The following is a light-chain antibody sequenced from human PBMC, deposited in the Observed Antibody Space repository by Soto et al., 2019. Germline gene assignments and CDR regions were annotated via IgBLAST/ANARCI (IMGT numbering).Light chain of an antibody. J-gene: IGLJ1*01. Sequence: QSVLTQPASVSGSPGQSITISCTGTSSDVGGYNYVSWYQQHSGKAPKLMIYDVSNRLSGVSNRFSGSKSGNTASLTISWLQAEDEADYYCCSYTISSTYVFGTGTKVTVL. V-gene: IGLV2-14*01. CDR2: DVS. CDR3: CSYTISSTYV. CDR1: SSDVGGYNY.